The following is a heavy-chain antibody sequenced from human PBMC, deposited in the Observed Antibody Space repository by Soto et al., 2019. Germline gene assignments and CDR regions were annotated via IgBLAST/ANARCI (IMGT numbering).Heavy chain of an antibody. V-gene: IGHV4-4*07. CDR2: IYTAGST. CDR1: GGSIRRYY. D-gene: IGHD1-26*01. J-gene: IGHJ6*02. Sequence: SETLSLTCNVSGGSIRRYYWSWIRRPAGKPLEWIGRIYTAGSTNYNPSLKSRVTMSIDTSKSQFSLKVSSVTATDTAVYYCAREGASGFGMDVWGQGTTVTVSS. CDR3: AREGASGFGMDV.